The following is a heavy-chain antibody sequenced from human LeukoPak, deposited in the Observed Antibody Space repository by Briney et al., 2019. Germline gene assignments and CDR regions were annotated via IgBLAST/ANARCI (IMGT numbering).Heavy chain of an antibody. CDR3: ASPARGQGYFDY. J-gene: IGHJ4*02. CDR1: GYTFTGYY. CDR2: INPSGGST. V-gene: IGHV1-46*01. Sequence: ASVKVSCKASGYTFTGYYMHWVRQAPGQGLEWMGIINPSGGSTSYAQKFQGRVTMTRDMSTSTVYMELSSLRSEDTAVYYCASPARGQGYFDYWGQGTLVTVSS.